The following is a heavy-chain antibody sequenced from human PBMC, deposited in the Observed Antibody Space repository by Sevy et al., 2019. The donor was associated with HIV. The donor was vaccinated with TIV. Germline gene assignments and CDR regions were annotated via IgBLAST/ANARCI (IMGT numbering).Heavy chain of an antibody. CDR3: AEGRPVGARYFDL. CDR2: ISYDGSNK. Sequence: GGSLRLSCAASGFTFSSYGMHWVRQAPGKGLEWVAVISYDGSNKYYADSVKGRFTISRDNSKNTLYLQMNSLRAEDTALYYCAEGRPVGARYFDLWGRGTLVTVSS. V-gene: IGHV3-30*18. CDR1: GFTFSSYG. D-gene: IGHD2-15*01. J-gene: IGHJ2*01.